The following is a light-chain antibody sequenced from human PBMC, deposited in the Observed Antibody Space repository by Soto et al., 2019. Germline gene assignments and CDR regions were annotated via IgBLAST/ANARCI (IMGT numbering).Light chain of an antibody. CDR3: QQLSSHPVT. J-gene: IGKJ1*01. Sequence: IQLTQSPSSLSASVGDRVTITCRASQDIGIYLAWYQQKPGKAANLLIYAASSLQRGVPSRFSPSGSGTHLTLPLRRLQPEDFATYHCQQLSSHPVTFGQGPNVDIK. CDR1: QDIGIY. CDR2: AAS. V-gene: IGKV1-9*01.